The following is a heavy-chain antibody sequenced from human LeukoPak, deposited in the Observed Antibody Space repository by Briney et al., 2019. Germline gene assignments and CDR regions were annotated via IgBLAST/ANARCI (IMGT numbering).Heavy chain of an antibody. J-gene: IGHJ3*02. V-gene: IGHV1-46*01. CDR3: ARDGLYCTNGVCSSDI. CDR2: INPSSGGT. Sequence: ASVKVSCKASGYTFTRHYMNWVRQAPGQGLEWMGKINPSSGGTGYAQKFQGRVTMTRDTPTSTVYMELTSLRSADTAVYYCARDGLYCTNGVCSSDIWGQGTLVTVSS. D-gene: IGHD2-8*01. CDR1: GYTFTRHY.